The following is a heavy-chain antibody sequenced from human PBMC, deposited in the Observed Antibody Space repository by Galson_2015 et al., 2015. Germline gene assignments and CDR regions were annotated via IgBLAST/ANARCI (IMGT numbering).Heavy chain of an antibody. CDR3: ARRAYSSVPLGA. Sequence: QSGAEVIKPGESLQISCEGIGSNFSNYWVAWVRQVPGKGLEWMGMIYPGDSDTRYSPTFQGQVTIAADKSFTTPYLQWSSLNASDTASFYCARRAYSSVPLGAWGQGTLVTVSS. CDR2: IYPGDSDT. CDR1: GSNFSNYW. D-gene: IGHD6-19*01. J-gene: IGHJ1*01. V-gene: IGHV5-51*01.